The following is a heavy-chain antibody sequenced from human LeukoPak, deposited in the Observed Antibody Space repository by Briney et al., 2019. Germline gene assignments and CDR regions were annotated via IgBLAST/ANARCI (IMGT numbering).Heavy chain of an antibody. CDR3: ARAGRADGDYHYFDY. CDR2: VSYDGSNK. D-gene: IGHD4-17*01. V-gene: IGHV3-30*03. J-gene: IGHJ4*02. Sequence: GGSLRLSCAGSGFTFSTYWMSWVRQAPGKGLEWIAAVSYDGSNKYYADSVRGRLTISRDNSKNTLYLQMNSLRAEDTAVYYCARAGRADGDYHYFDYWGQGTLVTVSS. CDR1: GFTFSTYW.